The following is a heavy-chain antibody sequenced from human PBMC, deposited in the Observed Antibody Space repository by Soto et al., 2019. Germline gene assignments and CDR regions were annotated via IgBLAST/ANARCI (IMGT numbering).Heavy chain of an antibody. V-gene: IGHV3-30-3*01. J-gene: IGHJ4*02. CDR2: ISYDASNK. CDR3: ARPFSSGWYGDFDF. CDR1: GFAFSSYA. D-gene: IGHD6-19*01. Sequence: QVQLVESGGGVVQPGRSLRLSCAASGFAFSSYAMHWVRRAPGKGLEWVAVISYDASNKYYGDSVKGRFTIPRDNSKKTMYLQMSSLRAEDTAVYYCARPFSSGWYGDFDFWGQGTLVAVSS.